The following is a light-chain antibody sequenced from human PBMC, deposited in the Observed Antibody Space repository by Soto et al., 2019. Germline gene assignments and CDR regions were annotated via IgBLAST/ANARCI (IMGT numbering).Light chain of an antibody. CDR2: ATS. J-gene: IGKJ4*01. Sequence: EIVLPQSPGTLSLSPGERATLSCRASQSVSSRDSAWYQQKPGQAPRLLIYATSSRATGIPDRFSGSGSGTDFTLTISRLEPEDCAIYYCQQYHTWPITFGGGTKVEIK. CDR1: QSVSSRD. CDR3: QQYHTWPIT. V-gene: IGKV3-20*01.